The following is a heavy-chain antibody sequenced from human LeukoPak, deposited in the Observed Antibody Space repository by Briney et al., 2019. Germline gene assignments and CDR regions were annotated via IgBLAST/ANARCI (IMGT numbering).Heavy chain of an antibody. J-gene: IGHJ5*02. Sequence: SETLSLTCTVSGYSINSNYYWGWIRQPPGKGLEWIGSIYHSGITYYNPSLKSRVTISVDTSKNQFSLKLSSVTAADTAVYYCARPGIAALQFDPWGQGTLVTVSS. V-gene: IGHV4-38-2*02. CDR2: IYHSGIT. D-gene: IGHD6-13*01. CDR1: GYSINSNYY. CDR3: ARPGIAALQFDP.